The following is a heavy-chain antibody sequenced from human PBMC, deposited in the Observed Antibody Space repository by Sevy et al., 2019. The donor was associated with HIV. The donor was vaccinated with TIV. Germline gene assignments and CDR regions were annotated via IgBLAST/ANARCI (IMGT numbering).Heavy chain of an antibody. Sequence: GGSLRLSCAASGFTFDDYAMHWVRQAPGKGLEWVSGISWTSGSIGYADSVKGRFTISRDNAKNSLYLQMNSLRAEDTALYYCAKDEGYYDILTGHPDYWGQGTLVTVSS. CDR3: AKDEGYYDILTGHPDY. J-gene: IGHJ4*02. V-gene: IGHV3-9*01. CDR1: GFTFDDYA. D-gene: IGHD3-9*01. CDR2: ISWTSGSI.